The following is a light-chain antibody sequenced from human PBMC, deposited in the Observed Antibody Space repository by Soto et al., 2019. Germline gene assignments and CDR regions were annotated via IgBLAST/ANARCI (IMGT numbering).Light chain of an antibody. CDR3: GTWDSSLSAVV. V-gene: IGLV1-51*01. CDR1: SSNIGKNY. Sequence: QSALTQPPSVSAAPGQKVTISCSGSSSNIGKNYVSWYQQVPGSAPKLLIYDNIERPSGIPDRFSGSKSGTSATLGITGLQTGDEADYYCGTWDSSLSAVVFGGGTKLTVL. J-gene: IGLJ2*01. CDR2: DNI.